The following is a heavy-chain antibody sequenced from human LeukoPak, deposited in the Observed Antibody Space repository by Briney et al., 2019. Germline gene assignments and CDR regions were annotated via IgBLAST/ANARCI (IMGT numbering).Heavy chain of an antibody. D-gene: IGHD3-22*01. CDR1: GFTVSSNY. CDR2: IYSGGST. Sequence: GGSLRLSCAASGFTVSSNYMSWVRQAPGKGLEWVSVIYSGGSTYYADSVKGRFTISRDNSKNTLYLQMNSLRAEDTAVYYCARDNYYYDSSGYPDYWGQGTLVTVSS. J-gene: IGHJ4*02. V-gene: IGHV3-66*01. CDR3: ARDNYYYDSSGYPDY.